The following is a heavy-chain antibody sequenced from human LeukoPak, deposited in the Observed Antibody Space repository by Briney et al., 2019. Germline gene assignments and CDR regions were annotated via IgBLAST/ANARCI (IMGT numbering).Heavy chain of an antibody. CDR3: VSRDAYKPRYFMDV. J-gene: IGHJ6*03. V-gene: IGHV3-15*01. CDR2: IKSKNDGAAT. CDR1: GFTFDIAW. Sequence: RTGGSLRLSCAVSGFTFDIAWMNWVRQAPGEGLEWLGRIKSKNDGAATDYAAPVRGRFTISTDDSKNTLYLQMNSLKIEDTAVYYCVSRDAYKPRYFMDVWGKGTTVTVSS. D-gene: IGHD5-24*01.